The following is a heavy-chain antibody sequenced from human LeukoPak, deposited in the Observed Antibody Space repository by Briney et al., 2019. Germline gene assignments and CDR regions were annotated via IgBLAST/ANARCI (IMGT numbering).Heavy chain of an antibody. Sequence: GESLKISCKASGYTFNNYWIGWVRQMPGRGLEWMGMLYPDGSATTYHPSFEGRVTISADKSVTTAYLEWSSLKASDTAMYYCARPFSSSWSVGDFGMDVWGQGTTVTVSS. D-gene: IGHD6-13*01. CDR2: LYPDGSAT. J-gene: IGHJ6*02. CDR3: ARPFSSSWSVGDFGMDV. CDR1: GYTFNNYW. V-gene: IGHV5-51*01.